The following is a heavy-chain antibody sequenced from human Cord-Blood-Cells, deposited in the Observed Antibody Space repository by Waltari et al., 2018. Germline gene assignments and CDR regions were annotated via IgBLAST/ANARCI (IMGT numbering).Heavy chain of an antibody. D-gene: IGHD7-27*01. CDR1: GYTFTSYG. J-gene: IGHJ4*02. CDR3: ARVQVLTGDFGDGDY. Sequence: GAEVKKPGASVKVSCKASGYTFTSYGISWVRQAPGQGLEWMGWISAYNGNTNYAQKLQGRVTMTTDTSTGTAYRELRSLGSDDAAVYYCARVQVLTGDFGDGDYWGQGTLVTVSS. V-gene: IGHV1-18*04. CDR2: ISAYNGNT.